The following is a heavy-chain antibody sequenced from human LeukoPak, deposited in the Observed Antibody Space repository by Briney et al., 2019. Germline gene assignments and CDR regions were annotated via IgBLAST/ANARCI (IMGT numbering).Heavy chain of an antibody. CDR3: AKSSGNYLDYYYYMDV. V-gene: IGHV3-9*01. D-gene: IGHD3-10*01. CDR2: ISWNSFSI. J-gene: IGHJ6*03. CDR1: GFTFDDYA. Sequence: GGSLRLSCAASGFTFDDYAMHWVRQAPGKGLEWVSGISWNSFSIGYADSVKGRFTISRDNAKNSLYLQMNSLRAEDTALYYCAKSSGNYLDYYYYMDVWGKGTTVTISS.